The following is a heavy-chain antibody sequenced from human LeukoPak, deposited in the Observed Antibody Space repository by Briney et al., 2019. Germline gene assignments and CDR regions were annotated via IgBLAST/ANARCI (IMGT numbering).Heavy chain of an antibody. CDR3: ARGAVAGLWYFDL. V-gene: IGHV3-48*03. J-gene: IGHJ2*01. CDR2: ISSTGNTV. D-gene: IGHD6-19*01. CDR1: GFALSRYE. Sequence: GRSLRLSCAPSGFALSRYEMNSGPEAPGAGLGWVSYISSTGNTVYYADSVKGRFTITRHNAKNSLFLQMNTLRAEDTAVYYCARGAVAGLWYFDLWGRGTLVTVSS.